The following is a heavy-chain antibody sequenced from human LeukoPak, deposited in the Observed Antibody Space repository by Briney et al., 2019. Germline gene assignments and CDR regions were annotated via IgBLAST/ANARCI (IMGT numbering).Heavy chain of an antibody. V-gene: IGHV4-4*07. CDR2: IYTSGST. J-gene: IGHJ4*02. CDR1: GGSISTYY. D-gene: IGHD3-22*01. Sequence: SETLSLTCTVSGGSISTYYWSWIRQPAGKGLEWIGRIYTSGSTNYNPSLKSRITMSVDTSKNQFSLKLSSVTAADTAVYYCARDLTDYYELDYWGQGILVTVSS. CDR3: ARDLTDYYELDY.